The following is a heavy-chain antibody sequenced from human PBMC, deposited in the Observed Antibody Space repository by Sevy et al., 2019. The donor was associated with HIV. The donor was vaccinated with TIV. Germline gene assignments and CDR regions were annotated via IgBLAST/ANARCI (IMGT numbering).Heavy chain of an antibody. D-gene: IGHD3-22*01. Sequence: ASVKVSCKASGYTFIRNGITWVRQAPGQGLEWMGWISGYNGDTNYAQKFQGRVTMTTDTSTSTAYMELRSLRSDDTAAYYCARDRNNYDSSGYPKGMDVWGQGTTVTVSS. V-gene: IGHV1-18*01. CDR1: GYTFIRNG. J-gene: IGHJ6*02. CDR2: ISGYNGDT. CDR3: ARDRNNYDSSGYPKGMDV.